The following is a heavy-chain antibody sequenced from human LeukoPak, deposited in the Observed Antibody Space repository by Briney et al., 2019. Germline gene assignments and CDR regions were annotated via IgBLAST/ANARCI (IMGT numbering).Heavy chain of an antibody. CDR1: GGSISSGSYY. CDR3: ARPSTYYYDSSGHGAFDI. CDR2: IYASGST. Sequence: PSETLSLTCTVSGGSISSGSYYWSWIRQPAGKGLEWIGRIYASGSTNYNPSLKSPVTISVDTSKNQFSLKLSSVTAADTAVYYCARPSTYYYDSSGHGAFDIWGQGTMVTVSS. D-gene: IGHD3-22*01. J-gene: IGHJ3*02. V-gene: IGHV4-61*02.